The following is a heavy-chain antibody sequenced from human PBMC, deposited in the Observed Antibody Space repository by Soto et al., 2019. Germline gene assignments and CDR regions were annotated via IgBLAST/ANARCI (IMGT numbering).Heavy chain of an antibody. Sequence: PGGSLRLSCAAFGFTFNTYAMSWVRQAPGKGLERVSTINSAGSTFYGDSVKGRFTISRDNSKNTLYLQMNSLRAEDTAVYYCTKRGAYYYDYWGPGALVTLSS. V-gene: IGHV3-23*01. CDR1: GFTFNTYA. CDR2: INSAGST. CDR3: TKRGAYYYDY. J-gene: IGHJ4*01. D-gene: IGHD3-3*01.